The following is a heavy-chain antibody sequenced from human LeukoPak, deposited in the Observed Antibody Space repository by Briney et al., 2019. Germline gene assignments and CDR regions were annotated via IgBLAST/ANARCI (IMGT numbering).Heavy chain of an antibody. D-gene: IGHD1-26*01. Sequence: PSETLSLTCTVSGDSLSSSSYYWGWIRQPPGKGLEWIGSIYYSGSTYYNPSLKSRVTISVDTSKNQFSLKLSSVTAADTAVYYCARDTRGGTQDYWGQGTLVTASS. V-gene: IGHV4-39*07. J-gene: IGHJ4*02. CDR1: GDSLSSSSYY. CDR2: IYYSGST. CDR3: ARDTRGGTQDY.